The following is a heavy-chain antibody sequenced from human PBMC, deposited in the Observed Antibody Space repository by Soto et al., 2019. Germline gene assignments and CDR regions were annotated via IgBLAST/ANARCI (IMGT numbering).Heavy chain of an antibody. V-gene: IGHV4-59*08. J-gene: IGHJ4*02. Sequence: QVQLQESGPGLVKPSETLSLTCTVSGGSISSYYWSWIRQPPGKGLEWIGYIYYSGSTNYNPSLTCRIHISVATYKNKLSLKMSSVTAADTAVYYCARGIAVAGTIIDYWGQGTLVTVSS. CDR3: ARGIAVAGTIIDY. CDR1: GGSISSYY. D-gene: IGHD6-19*01. CDR2: IYYSGST.